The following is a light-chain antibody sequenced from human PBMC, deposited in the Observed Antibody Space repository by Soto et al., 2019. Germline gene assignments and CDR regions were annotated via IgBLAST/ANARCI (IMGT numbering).Light chain of an antibody. CDR3: SSYTSSSTRV. V-gene: IGLV2-14*03. J-gene: IGLJ1*01. CDR2: EVS. Sequence: QSALTQPASVSGSPGQSIAISCTGVRTDVDGYDFVSWYQQHPDKAPKLMIYEVSNRPSGVSNRFSGSKSVNTATLTISGLQAEDEADYYCSSYTSSSTRVFGTGTKVTVL. CDR1: RTDVDGYDF.